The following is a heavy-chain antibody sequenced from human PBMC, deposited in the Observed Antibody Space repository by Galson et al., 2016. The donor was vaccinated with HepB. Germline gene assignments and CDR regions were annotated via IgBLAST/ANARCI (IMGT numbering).Heavy chain of an antibody. J-gene: IGHJ3*01. CDR2: INPSDGST. Sequence: SVKVSCKASGYTFTSSYFHWVRQAPGQGLEWTGIINPSDGSTTYAQKFQGRVTVTRDTSTSTVYMELSSLRSEDTAVYYCARDRRYDFWKDAFDFWGQGTMVTVSS. CDR3: ARDRRYDFWKDAFDF. V-gene: IGHV1-46*01. CDR1: GYTFTSSY. D-gene: IGHD3-3*01.